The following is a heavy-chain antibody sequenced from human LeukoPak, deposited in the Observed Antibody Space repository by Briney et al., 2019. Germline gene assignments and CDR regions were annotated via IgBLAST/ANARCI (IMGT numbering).Heavy chain of an antibody. D-gene: IGHD1-26*01. V-gene: IGHV3-21*01. CDR2: ISSSSYI. CDR1: GFTFSSYS. J-gene: IGHJ5*02. Sequence: GGSLRLSCAASGFTFSSYSMNWVRQAPGKGLEWVSSISSSSYIYYADSVKGRFTISRDNAKNSLYLQMNSLRAEDTAVYYCARDPADWDRFDPWGQGTLVTVSS. CDR3: ARDPADWDRFDP.